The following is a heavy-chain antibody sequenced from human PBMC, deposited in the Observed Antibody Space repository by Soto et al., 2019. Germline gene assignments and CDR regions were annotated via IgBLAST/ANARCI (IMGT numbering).Heavy chain of an antibody. J-gene: IGHJ6*02. CDR1: GFTFSTYW. CDR2: IKHDGSER. Sequence: ESGGGLVQPGGSLRLSCAASGFTFSTYWMSWVRQAPGKGLEWVANIKHDGSERYYVDSVKGRFTITRDNAKNSLYLQMNSLRDEDTAVYYCARVRTENYYGMDVWGQGTTVTVSS. V-gene: IGHV3-7*04. CDR3: ARVRTENYYGMDV.